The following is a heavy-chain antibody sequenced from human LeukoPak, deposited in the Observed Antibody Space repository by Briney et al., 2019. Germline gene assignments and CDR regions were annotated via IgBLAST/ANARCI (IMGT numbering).Heavy chain of an antibody. CDR3: ARGSFDGSGYYLFDY. J-gene: IGHJ4*02. CDR2: IYNSGNT. CDR1: GGSISTNY. D-gene: IGHD3-22*01. V-gene: IGHV4-4*07. Sequence: SETLPLTCTVSGGSISTNYWSWIRQPAGKGLEWIGRIYNSGNTNYSPSLESRVTMSADTSKNQFSLKLSSVTAADTAVYYCARGSFDGSGYYLFDYWGQGTLVTVSS.